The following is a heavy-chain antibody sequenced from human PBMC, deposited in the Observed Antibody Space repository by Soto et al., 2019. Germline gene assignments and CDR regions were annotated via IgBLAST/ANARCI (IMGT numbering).Heavy chain of an antibody. CDR3: AMVDNYVTPTPQDV. CDR2: ISPYTGNT. J-gene: IGHJ6*02. CDR1: GYIFVNYG. V-gene: IGHV1-18*01. D-gene: IGHD3-16*01. Sequence: ASVNVSCKASGYIFVNYGIAWVRQAPGQGLEWLGWISPYTGNTHYASKVQGRLTLTTDTSTSTAFMDLGNLTSADTAVYYCAMVDNYVTPTPQDVWGQGTTVTVSS.